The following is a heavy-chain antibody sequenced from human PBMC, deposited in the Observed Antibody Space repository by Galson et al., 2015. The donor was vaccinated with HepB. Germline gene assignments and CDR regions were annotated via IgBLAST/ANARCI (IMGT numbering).Heavy chain of an antibody. CDR1: GFTFSSYA. J-gene: IGHJ6*02. CDR2: ISYDGSNK. CDR3: ARDLSYCSGGSGYSYYYVMDV. Sequence: SLRLSCAASGFTFSSYAMHWVRQAPGKGLEWVAVISYDGSNKYYADSVKGRFTITSDNSKTKMYLQMNSLRAEDKAVYYCARDLSYCSGGSGYSYYYVMDVWGQGTTVTVSS. V-gene: IGHV3-30-3*01. D-gene: IGHD2-15*01.